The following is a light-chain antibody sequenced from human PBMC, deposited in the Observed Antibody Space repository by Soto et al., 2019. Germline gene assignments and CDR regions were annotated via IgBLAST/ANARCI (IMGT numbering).Light chain of an antibody. CDR3: QQYNSFPPT. J-gene: IGKJ3*01. V-gene: IGKV3-20*01. CDR2: GAS. CDR1: QSTTRDF. Sequence: EIVLTQSPGTLSLSPGERATLSCRASQSTTRDFLAWYQQKPGQAPRLLMSGASSRATGLPDRFTGSGSGRNFTLTITRLESEDFATYYCQQYNSFPPTFGPGTKVDIK.